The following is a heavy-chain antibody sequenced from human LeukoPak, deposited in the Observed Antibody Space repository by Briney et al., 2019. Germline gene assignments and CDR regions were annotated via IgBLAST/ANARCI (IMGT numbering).Heavy chain of an antibody. CDR1: GGSISSGGYY. V-gene: IGHV4-31*03. CDR3: ARDNALSSSSGTGYFDY. D-gene: IGHD6-13*01. Sequence: SETLSLTCTVSGGSISSGGYYWSWIRQHPGKGLEWIGYIYYSGSTYYNPSLKSRVTISVDTSKNQFSLKLSSVTAADTAVYYCARDNALSSSSGTGYFDYWGQGTLVTVSS. J-gene: IGHJ4*02. CDR2: IYYSGST.